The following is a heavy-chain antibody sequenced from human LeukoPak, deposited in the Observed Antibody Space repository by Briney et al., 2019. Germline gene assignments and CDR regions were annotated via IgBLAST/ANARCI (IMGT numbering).Heavy chain of an antibody. CDR2: IGSNGGST. D-gene: IGHD3-10*01. V-gene: IGHV3-64*04. CDR3: AKDRDYYGSGSDY. CDR1: GFTFSNYA. Sequence: GGSLRLSCSASGFTFSNYAMHWVRQAPGKGLQYVSAIGSNGGSTYYADSVKGRFSISRDNSKNTLFLQMNSLRAEDTAIYYCAKDRDYYGSGSDYWGQGTLVTVSS. J-gene: IGHJ4*02.